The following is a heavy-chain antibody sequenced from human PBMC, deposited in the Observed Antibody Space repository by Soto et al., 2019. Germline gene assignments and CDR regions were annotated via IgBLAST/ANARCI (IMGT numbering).Heavy chain of an antibody. J-gene: IGHJ4*02. Sequence: EVQLVESGGGLVQPGGSLKLSCAASGFTFSGSAMHWVRQASGKGLEWVGRIRSKANSYATAYAASVKGRFTISRDDSKNTAYLQMNSLKPEDTAVYYCTRILWSGYYRFEYWGQGTLVTVSS. D-gene: IGHD3-3*01. CDR1: GFTFSGSA. CDR3: TRILWSGYYRFEY. V-gene: IGHV3-73*01. CDR2: IRSKANSYAT.